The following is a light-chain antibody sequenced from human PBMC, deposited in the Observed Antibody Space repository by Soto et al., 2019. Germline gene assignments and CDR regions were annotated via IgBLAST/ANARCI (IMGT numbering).Light chain of an antibody. Sequence: QSVLTQPASVSGSAGQSITISCTGSSNDVGGYKYVSWYQQHPGKAPKLMIYEVSNRPSGISNRFSGSKSGNTASLTISGLQAEDEADYYCSSYTGSSTLVFGGGTK. CDR1: SNDVGGYKY. CDR3: SSYTGSSTLV. J-gene: IGLJ2*01. V-gene: IGLV2-14*01. CDR2: EVS.